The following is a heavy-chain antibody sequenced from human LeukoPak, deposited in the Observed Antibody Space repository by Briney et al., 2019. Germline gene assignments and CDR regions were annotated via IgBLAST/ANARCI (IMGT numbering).Heavy chain of an antibody. CDR3: ARDKGGQLVVFDY. J-gene: IGHJ4*02. D-gene: IGHD6-6*01. CDR2: IIPILGIA. CDR1: GGTFSSYA. Sequence: ASVKVSCKASGGTFSSYAISWVRQAPGQGLEWMGRIIPILGIANYAQKFQGRVTITADKSTSTAYMELSSLRSEDTAVYYCARDKGGQLVVFDYWGQGTLVTVSS. V-gene: IGHV1-69*04.